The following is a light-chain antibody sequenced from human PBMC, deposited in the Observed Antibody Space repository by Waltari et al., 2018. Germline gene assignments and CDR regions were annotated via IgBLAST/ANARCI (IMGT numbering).Light chain of an antibody. CDR3: QTGGHGTWV. Sequence: QLVLTQSPSASASLGASLKLPCTLSSSHSSNVIAWLHQQPEKGPRYLMKINSDGSHSRGNEIPDRFSGSSSGAERYLTISSLQSEDEADYYCQTGGHGTWVFGGGTKLTVL. CDR1: SSHSSNV. CDR2: INSDGSH. J-gene: IGLJ3*02. V-gene: IGLV4-69*01.